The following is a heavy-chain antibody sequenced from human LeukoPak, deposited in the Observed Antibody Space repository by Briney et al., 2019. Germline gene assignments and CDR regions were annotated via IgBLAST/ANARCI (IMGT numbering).Heavy chain of an antibody. V-gene: IGHV3-7*04. CDR1: GFTFSSYW. D-gene: IGHD1-26*01. Sequence: GGSLRLSCAASGFTFSSYWMSWVRQAPGKGLEWVANIKQDGSEEYYVDSVKGRFTISRDNAKNSLYLQMNSLRAEDTAVYYCARALVGATPYYYGMDVWGQGTTVTVSS. CDR3: ARALVGATPYYYGMDV. CDR2: IKQDGSEE. J-gene: IGHJ6*02.